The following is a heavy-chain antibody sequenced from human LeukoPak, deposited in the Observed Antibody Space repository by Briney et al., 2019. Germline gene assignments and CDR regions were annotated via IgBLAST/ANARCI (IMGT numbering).Heavy chain of an antibody. CDR3: ARRSEWPYARD. J-gene: IGHJ4*02. V-gene: IGHV3-11*01. CDR2: ISSSGSTI. CDR1: GFTFSDYY. Sequence: GGSLRLSCAASGFTFSDYYMSWIRQAPGKGLEWVSYISSSGSTIYYADSVKGRSTISRDNAKNSLYLQMNSPRAEDTAVYYCARRSEWPYARDWGQGTLVTVSS. D-gene: IGHD3-3*01.